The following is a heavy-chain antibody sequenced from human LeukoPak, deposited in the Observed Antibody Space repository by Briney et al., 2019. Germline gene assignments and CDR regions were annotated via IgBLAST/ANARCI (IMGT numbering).Heavy chain of an antibody. V-gene: IGHV4-30-4*01. D-gene: IGHD2-8*02. J-gene: IGHJ4*02. CDR2: IYYSGST. Sequence: SETLSLTCNVSGGSISSGDYYWGWIRQPPGKGLEWIGYIYYSGSTYYNPSLKSRVTISVDTSKNQFSLKLSSVTAEDTAVYYCARAGGVWLEFDYWGQGTLVTVSS. CDR1: GGSISSGDYY. CDR3: ARAGGVWLEFDY.